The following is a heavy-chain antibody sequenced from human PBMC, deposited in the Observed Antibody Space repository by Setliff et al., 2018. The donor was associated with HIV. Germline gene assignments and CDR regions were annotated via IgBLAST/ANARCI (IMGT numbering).Heavy chain of an antibody. J-gene: IGHJ5*02. CDR2: IYYSGST. CDR1: GGSTSSYY. D-gene: IGHD3-10*01. Sequence: SETLSLTCTVSGGSTSSYYWNWIRQPPGKGLEWIGYIYYSGSTNYNPSLKSRVTISLDTSKNQFSLKLSSVTAADTAVYYCARDKRGTYGFNNWFDPWGQGTLVTVSS. CDR3: ARDKRGTYGFNNWFDP. V-gene: IGHV4-59*01.